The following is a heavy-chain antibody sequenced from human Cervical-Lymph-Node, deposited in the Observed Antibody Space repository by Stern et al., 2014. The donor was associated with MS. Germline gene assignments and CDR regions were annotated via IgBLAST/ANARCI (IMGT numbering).Heavy chain of an antibody. D-gene: IGHD6-13*01. Sequence: QVPLVQSGAEVTKPGSSVKVSCKASGGTFSKFSSSWVRQAPGQGLEWMGVIFPVFGTPTYAQEFRGRVTITADVSTSTVYMELSSLRSDDTAVYYCALSSETSDRWYSLGYDLWGQGTLVTVSS. J-gene: IGHJ5*02. CDR3: ALSSETSDRWYSLGYDL. CDR1: GGTFSKFS. CDR2: IFPVFGTP. V-gene: IGHV1-69*01.